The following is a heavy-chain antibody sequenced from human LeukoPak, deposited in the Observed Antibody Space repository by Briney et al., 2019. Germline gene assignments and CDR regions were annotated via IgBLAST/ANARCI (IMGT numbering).Heavy chain of an antibody. V-gene: IGHV3-23*01. Sequence: GGSLRLSCAASGFTFSSYAMSWVRQAPGKGLEWVLVISGSGGNTYYADSVKGRFTILRDNSKNTLDLQMNSLRAEDTAVYYCAKSGYNFWSGYSFGGQGTLVTVSS. CDR2: ISGSGGNT. J-gene: IGHJ4*02. CDR1: GFTFSSYA. D-gene: IGHD3-3*01. CDR3: AKSGYNFWSGYSF.